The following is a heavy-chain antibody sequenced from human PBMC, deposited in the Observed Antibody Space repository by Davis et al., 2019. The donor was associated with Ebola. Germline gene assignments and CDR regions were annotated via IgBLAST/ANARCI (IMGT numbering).Heavy chain of an antibody. D-gene: IGHD3-3*01. V-gene: IGHV1-18*04. CDR3: ARGDKLLEWLAGGYFDY. CDR2: ISAYNGNT. Sequence: ASVKVSCKASGYTFTSYGISWVRQAPGQGLEWMGWISAYNGNTNYAQKLQGRVTMTTDTSTSTAYMELRSLRSEDTAVYYCARGDKLLEWLAGGYFDYWGQGTLVTVSS. CDR1: GYTFTSYG. J-gene: IGHJ4*02.